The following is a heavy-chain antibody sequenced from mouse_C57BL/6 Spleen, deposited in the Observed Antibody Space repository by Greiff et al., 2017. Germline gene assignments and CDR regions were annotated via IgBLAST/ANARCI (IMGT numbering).Heavy chain of an antibody. J-gene: IGHJ2*01. CDR3: TTGGITTVVAD. V-gene: IGHV14-1*01. CDR1: GFNIKDYY. Sequence: VQLQQSGAELVRPGASVKLSCTASGFNIKDYYMHWVKQRPEQGLEWIGRIDPEDGDTEYAPKFQGKATMTADKSSNTPYLHLSSLTSEDTAVYYCTTGGITTVVADWGQGTTLTVSS. D-gene: IGHD1-1*01. CDR2: IDPEDGDT.